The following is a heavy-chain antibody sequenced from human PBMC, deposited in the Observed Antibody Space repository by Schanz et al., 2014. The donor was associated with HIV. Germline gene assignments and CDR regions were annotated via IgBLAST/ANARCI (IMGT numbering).Heavy chain of an antibody. V-gene: IGHV3-33*08. CDR1: GFTFSDYA. CDR3: ARGEAITYYYHYYGMDV. J-gene: IGHJ6*02. D-gene: IGHD1-20*01. CDR2: IWYDGSNK. Sequence: QVRLVESGGGLVQPGGSLRLSCEASGFTFSDYAMSWARQAPGKGLQWVAVIWYDGSNKYYADSVKGRFTISRDNSKKTLYLQMNSLRAEDTAVYYCARGEAITYYYHYYGMDVWGQGTTVTVSS.